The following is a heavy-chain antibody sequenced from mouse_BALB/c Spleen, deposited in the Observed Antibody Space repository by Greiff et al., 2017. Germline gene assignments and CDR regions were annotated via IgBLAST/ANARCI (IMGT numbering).Heavy chain of an antibody. D-gene: IGHD2-4*01. V-gene: IGHV5-15*02. CDR2: ISNLAYSI. CDR1: GFTFSDYG. CDR3: ARGSTMITAGAMDY. J-gene: IGHJ4*01. Sequence: VQLKESGGGLVQPGGSRKLSCAASGFTFSDYGMAWVRQAPGKGPEWVAFISNLAYSIYYADTVTGRFTISRENAKNTLYLEMSSLRSEDTAMYYCARGSTMITAGAMDYWGQGTSVTVSS.